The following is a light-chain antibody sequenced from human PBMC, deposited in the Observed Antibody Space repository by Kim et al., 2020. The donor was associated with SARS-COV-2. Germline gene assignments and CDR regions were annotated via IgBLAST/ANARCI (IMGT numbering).Light chain of an antibody. Sequence: SVGERVTITCQASQDISNYLNLYQQKPGKAPKLLIYDASNLETGVPSRFSGSGAGTDFTFTISSLQPEDIATYYCQQYDNLPPLTFGGGTKVDIK. J-gene: IGKJ4*01. CDR1: QDISNY. V-gene: IGKV1-33*01. CDR3: QQYDNLPPLT. CDR2: DAS.